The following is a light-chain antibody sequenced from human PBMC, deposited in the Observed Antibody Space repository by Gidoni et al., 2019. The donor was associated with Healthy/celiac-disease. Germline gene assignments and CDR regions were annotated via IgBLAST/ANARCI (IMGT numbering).Light chain of an antibody. V-gene: IGKV3-11*01. J-gene: IGKJ3*01. CDR2: DAS. CDR3: QQRSNFLFT. CDR1: QSVSSY. Sequence: EIVLTQYPATLSLSPGERATLSCRASQSVSSYLAWYQQKPGQAPRLLIYDASNRATGIPARFSGSGSGTDFTLTISSLEPEDFAVYYCQQRSNFLFTFGPGTKVDIK.